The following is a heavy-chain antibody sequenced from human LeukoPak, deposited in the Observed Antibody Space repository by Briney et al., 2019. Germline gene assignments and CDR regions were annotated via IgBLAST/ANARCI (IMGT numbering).Heavy chain of an antibody. CDR1: GFTFSSYW. J-gene: IGHJ3*01. D-gene: IGHD3-10*01. CDR2: IKQDGREK. Sequence: GGSLRLSCAASGFTFSSYWMSWVRQAPGKGLEWVANIKQDGREKYYVDSVKGRFTISRDSAKNSMYLQMNSLRAEDTAVYYCAREGWLGELDRLLVNVWGQ. CDR3: AREGWLGELDRLLVNV. V-gene: IGHV3-7*01.